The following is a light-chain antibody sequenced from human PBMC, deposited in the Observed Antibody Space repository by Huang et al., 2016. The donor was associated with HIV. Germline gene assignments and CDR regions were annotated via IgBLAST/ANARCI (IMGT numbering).Light chain of an antibody. CDR2: STS. J-gene: IGKJ1*01. Sequence: DIQMTQSPSSLSAFVGDTVTITCRASQGISNSVAWYQQKPWKAPKLLLYSTSRLESGVPSRFRGGGSGTDYTLTINSLQPDDFATYYCQQYYTSPTFGQGSKVEIK. V-gene: IGKV1-NL1*01. CDR1: QGISNS. CDR3: QQYYTSPT.